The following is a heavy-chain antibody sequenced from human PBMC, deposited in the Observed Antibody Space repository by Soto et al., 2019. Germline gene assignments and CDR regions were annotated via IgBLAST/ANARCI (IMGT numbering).Heavy chain of an antibody. CDR1: GYTFTTYS. Sequence: VQLVQSGAEVKKPGASVTVSCKASGYTFTTYSVHWVRQAPGQSLEWMGWINTDSGQTKYAQKFQGRVIITRDTSATTVHMELSNRRSEAAAMYYCAIPGGRYITTWGSWRPDNWCAPWGPGTLVTVSS. D-gene: IGHD2-2*01. J-gene: IGHJ5*02. CDR2: INTDSGQT. V-gene: IGHV1-3*04. CDR3: AIPGGRYITTWGSWRPDNWCAP.